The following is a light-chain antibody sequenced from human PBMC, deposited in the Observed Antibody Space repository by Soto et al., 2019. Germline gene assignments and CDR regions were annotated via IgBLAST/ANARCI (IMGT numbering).Light chain of an antibody. V-gene: IGLV1-40*01. CDR3: QSYDSSLNGVV. CDR1: SSNIGAGYD. Sequence: QSVLTQAPSVSGAPGQRVTISCTGSSSNIGAGYDVHWYQQLPGTAPKLRIFDNNNRPSGVPDRFSGSRSGTSASLAITGLQAEEEADYYCQSYDSSLNGVVFGGGTKRTV. J-gene: IGLJ2*01. CDR2: DNN.